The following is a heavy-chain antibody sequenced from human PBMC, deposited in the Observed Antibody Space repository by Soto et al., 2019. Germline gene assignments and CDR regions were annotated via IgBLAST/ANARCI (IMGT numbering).Heavy chain of an antibody. CDR1: GFIFSNYV. Sequence: GGSLRLSCVASGFIFSNYVMYWVRQAPGKGLEWVAIISDDGSNKHYADSVKGRFTISRDNSKNTLYLQINSLRGDETAVYYCTRGATSWRSGNWFDPWGQGTKVTVSS. V-gene: IGHV3-30-3*01. J-gene: IGHJ5*02. D-gene: IGHD2-2*01. CDR3: TRGATSWRSGNWFDP. CDR2: ISDDGSNK.